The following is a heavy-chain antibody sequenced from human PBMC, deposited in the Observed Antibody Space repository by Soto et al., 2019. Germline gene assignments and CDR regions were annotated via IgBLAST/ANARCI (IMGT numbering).Heavy chain of an antibody. CDR2: INSGSTSV. D-gene: IGHD3-22*01. J-gene: IGHJ4*02. CDR1: GFIFNSYC. V-gene: IGHV3-48*01. Sequence: EVQLVESGGGLVQPGGSLRLSCVASGFIFNSYCMNWVRQAPGKGLEWISYINSGSTSVFYADSVKGRFTISRDNAKNSLYLQMNSLRAEDTAVYYCGSSASPDAYWGQGTLVTVSS. CDR3: GSSASPDAY.